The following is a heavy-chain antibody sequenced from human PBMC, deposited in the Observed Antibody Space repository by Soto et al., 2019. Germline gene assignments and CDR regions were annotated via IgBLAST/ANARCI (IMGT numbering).Heavy chain of an antibody. J-gene: IGHJ6*02. CDR2: IYSGGST. Sequence: GGSLRLSCAASGFTVTSNYMSWGRQAPRKGLEWVSVIYSGGSTYYADSVKGRSTISRDNSKNTLYLQMNSLRAEVTAVYYCAIIGYHSYYVMDVWGQGTTVTVSS. D-gene: IGHD5-18*01. CDR3: AIIGYHSYYVMDV. V-gene: IGHV3-53*01. CDR1: GFTVTSNY.